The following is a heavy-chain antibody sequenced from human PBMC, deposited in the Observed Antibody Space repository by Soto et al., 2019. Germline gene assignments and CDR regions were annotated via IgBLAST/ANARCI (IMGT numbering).Heavy chain of an antibody. D-gene: IGHD3-22*01. Sequence: PSETLSLPCTVSGGSIKSGGYYWSWIRQHPGKGLEWIGYINYSGSTNYNQSLKSRVIISRDTSKNQLSLNLSSVTAADTAIYYCARNYYNSKVSGYRGQGTLVTVSS. V-gene: IGHV4-31*03. CDR1: GGSIKSGGYY. CDR3: ARNYYNSKVSGY. CDR2: INYSGST. J-gene: IGHJ4*02.